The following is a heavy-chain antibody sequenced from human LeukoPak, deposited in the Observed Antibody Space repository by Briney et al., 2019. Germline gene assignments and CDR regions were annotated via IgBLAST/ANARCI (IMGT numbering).Heavy chain of an antibody. Sequence: GASVKVSCKASGYTFTSYDINWVRQATGQGLEWMGWMNPNSGNTGYAQKFQGRVTITRNTSISTAYMELSSLRSEDTAVYYCARGGRIVVVPAAMQDYYYYYTDVWGKGTTVTVSS. CDR2: MNPNSGNT. D-gene: IGHD2-2*01. J-gene: IGHJ6*03. V-gene: IGHV1-8*03. CDR3: ARGGRIVVVPAAMQDYYYYYTDV. CDR1: GYTFTSYD.